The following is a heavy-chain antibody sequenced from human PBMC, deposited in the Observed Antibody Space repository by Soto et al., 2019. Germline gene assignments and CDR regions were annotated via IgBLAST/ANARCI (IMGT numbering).Heavy chain of an antibody. CDR2: FDPEDGET. CDR3: ATDLTIFGVVYAFDI. D-gene: IGHD3-3*01. V-gene: IGHV1-24*01. J-gene: IGHJ3*02. Sequence: ASVKVSCKVCGYTLTDLSMHCVRQAPGKGLEWMGGFDPEDGETIYAQKFQGRVTMTEDTSTDTAYMELSSLRSEDTAVYYCATDLTIFGVVYAFDIWGQGTMVTVSS. CDR1: GYTLTDLS.